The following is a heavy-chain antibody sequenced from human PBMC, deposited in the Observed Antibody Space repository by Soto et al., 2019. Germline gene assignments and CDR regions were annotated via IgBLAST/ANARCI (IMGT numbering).Heavy chain of an antibody. CDR2: ISGSGGST. V-gene: IGHV3-23*01. D-gene: IGHD3-22*01. CDR3: AKLTYYSDSSGYYYRQYYFDY. Sequence: GGSLRLSCAASGFTFSSYAMSWVRQAPGKGLEWVSAISGSGGSTYYADSVKGRFTISRDNSKNTLYLQMNSLRAEDTAVYYCAKLTYYSDSSGYYYRQYYFDYWGQGTLVTVSS. CDR1: GFTFSSYA. J-gene: IGHJ4*02.